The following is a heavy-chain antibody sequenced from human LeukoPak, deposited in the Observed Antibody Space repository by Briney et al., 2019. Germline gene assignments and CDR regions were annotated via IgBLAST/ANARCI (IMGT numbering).Heavy chain of an antibody. CDR1: GFTFSSYA. CDR2: ISGSGGAT. V-gene: IGHV3-64D*06. Sequence: PGGSLRLSCSASGFTFSSYAMHWVRQAPGKGLEYVSAISGSGGATDYADSVKGRFTISRDNSKNTLYLQMSSLRPEDTAVYYCVSLPRTTVTTSGDYWGQGTLVTVSS. D-gene: IGHD4-17*01. J-gene: IGHJ4*02. CDR3: VSLPRTTVTTSGDY.